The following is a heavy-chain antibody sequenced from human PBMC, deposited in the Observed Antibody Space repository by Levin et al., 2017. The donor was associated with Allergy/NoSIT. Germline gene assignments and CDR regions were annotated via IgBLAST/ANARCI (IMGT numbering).Heavy chain of an antibody. Sequence: GGSLRLSCAASGFTFSSYAMHWVRQAPGKGLEWVAVISYDGSNKYYADSVKGRFTISRDNSKNTLYLQMNSLRAEDTAVYYCASLGYDFWSGYLDYWGQGTLVTVSS. CDR3: ASLGYDFWSGYLDY. CDR1: GFTFSSYA. V-gene: IGHV3-30-3*01. D-gene: IGHD3-3*01. CDR2: ISYDGSNK. J-gene: IGHJ4*02.